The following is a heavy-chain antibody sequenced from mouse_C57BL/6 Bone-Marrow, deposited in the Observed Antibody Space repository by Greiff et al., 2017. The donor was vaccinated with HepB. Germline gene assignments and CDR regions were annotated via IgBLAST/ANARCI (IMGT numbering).Heavy chain of an antibody. CDR2: IYPGNSDT. CDR1: GYTFTSYW. J-gene: IGHJ1*03. V-gene: IGHV1-5*01. CDR3: TRRPTIAPYWYFDV. D-gene: IGHD2-12*01. Sequence: VQLQQSGTVLARPGASVKMSCKTSGYTFTSYWMHWVKQRPGQGLEWIGAIYPGNSDTSYNQKFKGKAKLTAVTSASTAYMELSSLTNEDSAVYYCTRRPTIAPYWYFDVWGTGTTVTVSS.